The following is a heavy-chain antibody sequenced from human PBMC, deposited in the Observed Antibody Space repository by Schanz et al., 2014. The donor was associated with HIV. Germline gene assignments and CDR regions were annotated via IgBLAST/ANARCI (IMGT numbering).Heavy chain of an antibody. V-gene: IGHV1-8*02. CDR3: VRAASFHFDKEGYYRNWYFDF. CDR2: VNPESGNT. J-gene: IGHJ2*01. D-gene: IGHD1-26*01. CDR1: GYTFSDYD. Sequence: QVQLVQSGPEVKKPGASVRVSCETSGYTFSDYDINWVRQAPGQGLEWMGWVNPESGNTGMADTFLVRLSLTRFTSTGTAYMELDSLRSEDTAIYYCVRAASFHFDKEGYYRNWYFDFWGRGTLVAVSS.